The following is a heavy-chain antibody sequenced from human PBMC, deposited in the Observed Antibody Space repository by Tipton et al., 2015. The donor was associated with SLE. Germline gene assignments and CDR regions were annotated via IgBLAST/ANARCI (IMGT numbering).Heavy chain of an antibody. CDR3: ARLGGSGSLDP. D-gene: IGHD3-10*01. Sequence: LRLSCTVSGYSISSGYYWSWIRQPPGKGLEWIGYIYNSGSTYYNPSLKSRVTMSIDTSKNQFSLQLSSVTAADTAVYYCARLGGSGSLDPWGQGTLVTVSS. J-gene: IGHJ5*02. CDR2: IYNSGST. CDR1: GYSISSGYY. V-gene: IGHV4-28*01.